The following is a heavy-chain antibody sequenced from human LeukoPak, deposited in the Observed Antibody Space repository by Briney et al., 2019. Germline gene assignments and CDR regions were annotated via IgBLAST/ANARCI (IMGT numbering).Heavy chain of an antibody. CDR2: IIPILGIA. J-gene: IGHJ5*02. D-gene: IGHD2-2*01. Sequence: ASVKVSCKASGGTFSSYAISWVRQAPGQGLEWMGRIIPILGIANYAQKFQGRVTITADKSTSTAYMELSSLRSEDTAVYYCARESACGTTNCLAPADWLDPWGQGTLVIVSS. CDR3: ARESACGTTNCLAPADWLDP. V-gene: IGHV1-69*04. CDR1: GGTFSSYA.